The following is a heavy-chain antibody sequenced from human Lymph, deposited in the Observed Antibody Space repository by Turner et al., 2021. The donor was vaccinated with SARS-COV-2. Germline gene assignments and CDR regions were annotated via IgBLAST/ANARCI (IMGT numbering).Heavy chain of an antibody. J-gene: IGHJ4*02. D-gene: IGHD5-18*01. CDR3: ARQGWLRGYFDY. Sequence: QVQLQESGPGLVKPSATLSLTCSVSGGSVTSSSYYWGWFRQPPGKGLEWIGNIYSSWSTYYNPSLKSRVTISVDTSKNQFSLKLSSVTAAETAVYYCARQGWLRGYFDYWSQGTLVTVSS. CDR2: IYSSWST. V-gene: IGHV4-39*01. CDR1: GGSVTSSSYY.